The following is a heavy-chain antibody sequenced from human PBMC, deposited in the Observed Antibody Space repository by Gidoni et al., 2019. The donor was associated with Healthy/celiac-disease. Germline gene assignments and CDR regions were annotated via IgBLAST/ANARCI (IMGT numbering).Heavy chain of an antibody. CDR3: ATLDFWSGYFDY. CDR2: IYYSGST. CDR1: GGSISSSSFY. Sequence: QLQLQASGPGLVKPSETLSLTCTVSGGSISSSSFYWGWIRQHPGKGLEWIGSIYYSGSTYYNPSIKSRVTISVDTSKNQCSLKLSSVTAADTAVYYCATLDFWSGYFDYWGQGTLVTVSS. V-gene: IGHV4-39*01. J-gene: IGHJ4*02. D-gene: IGHD3-3*01.